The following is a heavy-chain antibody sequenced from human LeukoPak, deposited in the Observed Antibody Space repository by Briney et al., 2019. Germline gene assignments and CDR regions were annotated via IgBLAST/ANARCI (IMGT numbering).Heavy chain of an antibody. Sequence: ASVKVSCKASGYTFTGYYMHWVRQAPGQGLEWMGIINPSGGSTSYAQKFQGRVTMTRDTSTSTVYMELSSLRSEDTAVYYCARAGIVGATGIYYYYYMDVWGKGTTVTISS. CDR1: GYTFTGYY. V-gene: IGHV1-46*01. D-gene: IGHD1-26*01. CDR3: ARAGIVGATGIYYYYYMDV. J-gene: IGHJ6*03. CDR2: INPSGGST.